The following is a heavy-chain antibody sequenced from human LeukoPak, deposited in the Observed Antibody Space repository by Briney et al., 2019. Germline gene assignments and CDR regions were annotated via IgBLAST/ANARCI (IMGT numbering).Heavy chain of an antibody. CDR2: ISWNSGSI. Sequence: GGSLRLSCAASGFTFDDYAMHWVRQAPGKGLEWVSGISWNSGSIGYADSVKGRFTISRDNAKNTLYLQMNSLRAEDTAVYYCARVAGGDFWSGYYPDNAFDIWGQGTMVTVSS. CDR3: ARVAGGDFWSGYYPDNAFDI. CDR1: GFTFDDYA. J-gene: IGHJ3*02. D-gene: IGHD3-3*01. V-gene: IGHV3-9*01.